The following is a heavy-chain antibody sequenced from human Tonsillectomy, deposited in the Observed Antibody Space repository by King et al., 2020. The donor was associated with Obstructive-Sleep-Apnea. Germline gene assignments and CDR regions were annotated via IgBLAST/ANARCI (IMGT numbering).Heavy chain of an antibody. CDR3: AREGYSSSWYPFDY. CDR1: GGSISSYY. D-gene: IGHD6-13*01. CDR2: IYYSGST. J-gene: IGHJ4*02. Sequence: QLQESGPGLVKPSETLSLTCTVSGGSISSYYWTWIRQPPGKGLEWIGYIYYSGSTIYSPSLQSRVTLSVDTSKNQFSLKLSSVTAADTAVYYCAREGYSSSWYPFDYWGQGTLVTVSS. V-gene: IGHV4-59*01.